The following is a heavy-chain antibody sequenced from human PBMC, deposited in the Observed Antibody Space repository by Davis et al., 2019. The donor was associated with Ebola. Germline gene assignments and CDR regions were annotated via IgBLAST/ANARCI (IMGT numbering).Heavy chain of an antibody. J-gene: IGHJ3*02. CDR2: MSYDGRNK. Sequence: GESLKISCAASGFTFNSYNMHWVRQAPGKGLEWVAFMSYDGRNKYYADSVKGRFTSSRDNSKNTLYLQMNSLRAEDTAVYYCARDLWPGACHIWGQGTMVTVSS. V-gene: IGHV3-30*04. CDR3: ARDLWPGACHI. CDR1: GFTFNSYN. D-gene: IGHD2-21*01.